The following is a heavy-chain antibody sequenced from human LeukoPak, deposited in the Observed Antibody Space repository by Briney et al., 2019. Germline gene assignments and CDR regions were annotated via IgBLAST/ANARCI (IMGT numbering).Heavy chain of an antibody. CDR1: GYTFSAYY. J-gene: IGHJ4*02. D-gene: IGHD3-9*01. Sequence: GASVKVSCKASGYTFSAYYMHWVRQAPGQGLEWMGWISPNSGATKYAQKFQDRVTMTRDTSINTAYMELSRLRSDDTAVYYCARFSVGGRYDFDYWGLGTLVTVSS. CDR3: ARFSVGGRYDFDY. CDR2: ISPNSGAT. V-gene: IGHV1-2*02.